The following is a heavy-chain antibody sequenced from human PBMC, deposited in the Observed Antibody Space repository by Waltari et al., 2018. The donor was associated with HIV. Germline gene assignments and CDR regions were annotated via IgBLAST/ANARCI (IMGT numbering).Heavy chain of an antibody. CDR1: GFTFDKYA. Sequence: EVQLVESGGGLVQPGGSLRLPCAVSGFTFDKYAMHWVRQVPGKGLEWVSGFSLDSDRIDYADSVKGRFIVSRDNAKNSLYLQMNSLRVEDTALYYCGKDLTPGGLDVWGQGTTVIVSS. CDR2: FSLDSDRI. V-gene: IGHV3-9*01. CDR3: GKDLTPGGLDV. J-gene: IGHJ6*02.